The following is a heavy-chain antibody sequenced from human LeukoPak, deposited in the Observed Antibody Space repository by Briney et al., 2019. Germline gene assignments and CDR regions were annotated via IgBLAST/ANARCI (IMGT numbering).Heavy chain of an antibody. Sequence: PGGSLGLSCAASGFTFSTYTMNWVRQAPGKGLEWVSYISSSGTTIYYADSVKGRFTISRDNAKNSLYLQMNSLRAEDTAVYYCARDAYQYSSGWFFDYWGQGTLVTVSS. J-gene: IGHJ4*02. CDR1: GFTFSTYT. D-gene: IGHD6-19*01. V-gene: IGHV3-48*01. CDR3: ARDAYQYSSGWFFDY. CDR2: ISSSGTTI.